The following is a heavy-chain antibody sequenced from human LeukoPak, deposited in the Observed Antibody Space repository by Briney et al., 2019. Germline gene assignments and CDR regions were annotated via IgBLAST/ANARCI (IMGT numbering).Heavy chain of an antibody. CDR2: NYYSGST. CDR3: AREIEGAAAVDY. J-gene: IGHJ4*02. Sequence: SETLSLTCTVSGGSLSSSSYYWGWVRQPPGRGLEWVGSNYYSGSTYYNPSLKSRVTISVDTSKNQFSLKLSSVTAADTAVYYCAREIEGAAAVDYWGQGTLGTVSS. CDR1: GGSLSSSSYY. D-gene: IGHD6-13*01. V-gene: IGHV4-39*02.